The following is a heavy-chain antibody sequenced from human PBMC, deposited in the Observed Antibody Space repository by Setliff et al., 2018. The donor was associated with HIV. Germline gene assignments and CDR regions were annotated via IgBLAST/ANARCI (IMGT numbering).Heavy chain of an antibody. CDR2: IYTSGST. CDR1: GGSVSSYY. V-gene: IGHV4-4*09. CDR3: ARHSPSAY. J-gene: IGHJ4*02. Sequence: SETLSLTCTVSGGSVSSYYWSWIRQPPGKGLEWIGYIYTSGSTNYNPSLKSRVTISLDTSKNQFALTLSSVTAADTAVYYCARHSPSAYWVQGTLATVSS.